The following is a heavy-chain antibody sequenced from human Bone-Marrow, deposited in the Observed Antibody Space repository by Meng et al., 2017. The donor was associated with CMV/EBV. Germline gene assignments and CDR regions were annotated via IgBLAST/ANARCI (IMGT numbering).Heavy chain of an antibody. V-gene: IGHV4-39*07. D-gene: IGHD2-2*01. CDR2: IYYSGST. J-gene: IGHJ6*02. CDR3: ARGDCSSTSCYPYYGMDV. CDR1: GGSISSGSYY. Sequence: GSLRLSCTVSGGSISSGSYYWGWIRQPPGKGLEWIGSIYYSGSTYYNPSLKSRVTISVDTSKNQFSLKLSSVTAADTAVYYCARGDCSSTSCYPYYGMDVWGQGTTVTVSS.